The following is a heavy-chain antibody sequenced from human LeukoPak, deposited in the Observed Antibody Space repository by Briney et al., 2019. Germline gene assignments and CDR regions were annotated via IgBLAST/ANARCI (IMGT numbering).Heavy chain of an antibody. J-gene: IGHJ3*02. CDR1: GGSISSYY. CDR2: IYYSGST. D-gene: IGHD3-3*01. Sequence: SETLSLTCTVSGGSISSYYWSWIRQPPGKGLEWIGYIYYSGSTNYNPSLKSRVTISVDTSKNQFSLKLSSVTAADTPVYYCARDKWSGEAFDIWGQGTMVTVSS. V-gene: IGHV4-59*01. CDR3: ARDKWSGEAFDI.